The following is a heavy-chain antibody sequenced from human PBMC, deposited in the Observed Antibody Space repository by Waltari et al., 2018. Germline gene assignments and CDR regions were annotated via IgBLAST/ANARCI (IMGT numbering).Heavy chain of an antibody. CDR1: GFTVSSYS. Sequence: EVKLVESGGGLVKPGGSLRLSCAASGFTVSSYSMTWVRQAPGNGLEWVSSISSSRSYIYYADSVKGRFTTSRDNAKNSLYLQMNSLRAEDTAVYYCARETYYDFWSGYYNYYYYYMDVWGKGTTVTVSS. CDR3: ARETYYDFWSGYYNYYYYYMDV. J-gene: IGHJ6*03. CDR2: ISSSRSYI. V-gene: IGHV3-21*01. D-gene: IGHD3-3*01.